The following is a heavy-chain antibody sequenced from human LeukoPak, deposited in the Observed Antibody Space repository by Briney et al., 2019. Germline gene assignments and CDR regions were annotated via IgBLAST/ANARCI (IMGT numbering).Heavy chain of an antibody. Sequence: GGSLRLSCAASGFTFSSYAMSWVRQAPGKGLEWVSAISGSGGSTYYADSVKGRFTISRDNSKNTLYLQMNSLRAEDTAVCYCAKDGFSSSWYYFDYWGQGTLVTVSS. CDR3: AKDGFSSSWYYFDY. V-gene: IGHV3-23*01. J-gene: IGHJ4*02. CDR2: ISGSGGST. CDR1: GFTFSSYA. D-gene: IGHD6-13*01.